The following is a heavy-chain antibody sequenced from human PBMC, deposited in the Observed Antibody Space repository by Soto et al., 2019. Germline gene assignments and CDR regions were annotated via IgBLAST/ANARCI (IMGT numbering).Heavy chain of an antibody. V-gene: IGHV4-39*01. CDR2: IYYSGST. CDR3: ARQVVDCSGGSCYSGWFDP. CDR1: GGSISSSSYY. D-gene: IGHD2-15*01. Sequence: SETLSLTCTVSGGSISSSSYYWGWIRQPPGKGLEWIGSIYYSGSTYYNPSLKSRVTISVDTSKNQFSLKLSSVTAADTAVYYCARQVVDCSGGSCYSGWFDPWGQGTLVTVSS. J-gene: IGHJ5*02.